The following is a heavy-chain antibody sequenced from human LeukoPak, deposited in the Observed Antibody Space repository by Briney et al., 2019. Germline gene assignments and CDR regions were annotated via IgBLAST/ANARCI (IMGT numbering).Heavy chain of an antibody. V-gene: IGHV3-74*01. CDR2: INTDGSDT. Sequence: GGSLRLSCAASGFTFSTYRMHWVRQAPGKGLVWVSRINTDGSDTNYADSVKGQFTISRDNAKNTLYLQMNSLRAEDTAVYYCARAYCSSTSCYSELFDPWGQGILVTVSS. J-gene: IGHJ5*02. D-gene: IGHD2-2*01. CDR3: ARAYCSSTSCYSELFDP. CDR1: GFTFSTYR.